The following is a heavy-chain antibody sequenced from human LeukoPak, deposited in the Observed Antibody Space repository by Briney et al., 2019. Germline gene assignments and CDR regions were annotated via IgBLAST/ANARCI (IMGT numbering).Heavy chain of an antibody. D-gene: IGHD2-15*01. CDR3: AKQSGEYYFDY. CDR1: GFTFDDYA. Sequence: QPGGSLRLSCAASGFTFDDYAMHWVRHAPGKGLEWVSGISWNSGSIGYADSVKGRFTISRDNAKNSLYLQMNSLRAEDTALYYCAKQSGEYYFDYWGQGTLVTVSS. V-gene: IGHV3-9*01. J-gene: IGHJ4*02. CDR2: ISWNSGSI.